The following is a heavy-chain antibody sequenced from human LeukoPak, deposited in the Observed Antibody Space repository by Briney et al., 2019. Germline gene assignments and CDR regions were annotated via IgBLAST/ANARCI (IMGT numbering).Heavy chain of an antibody. D-gene: IGHD3-9*01. J-gene: IGHJ4*02. Sequence: ASVKVSCTASGYTFTGYYIHWVRQDPGQGLEWMGWINPNSGGTNYAQKFQGRVSMTRDTSISTAYMELSRLRSDDTAVYYCARDDYDILTGYRIPDDYWGQGTLVTVSS. CDR3: ARDDYDILTGYRIPDDY. V-gene: IGHV1-2*02. CDR1: GYTFTGYY. CDR2: INPNSGGT.